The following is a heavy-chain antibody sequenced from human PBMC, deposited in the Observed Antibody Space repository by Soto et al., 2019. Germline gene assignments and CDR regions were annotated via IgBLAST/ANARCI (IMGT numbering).Heavy chain of an antibody. CDR2: INHSGST. CDR3: ASLIAAADSYFDY. J-gene: IGHJ4*02. CDR1: GGSFSGYY. Sequence: SETLSLTCAVYGGSFSGYYWSWIRQPPGKGLEWIGEINHSGSTNYNPSLKSRVTISVDTSKNQFSLKLSSVTAADTAVYYCASLIAAADSYFDYWGQGTLVTVSS. V-gene: IGHV4-34*01. D-gene: IGHD6-13*01.